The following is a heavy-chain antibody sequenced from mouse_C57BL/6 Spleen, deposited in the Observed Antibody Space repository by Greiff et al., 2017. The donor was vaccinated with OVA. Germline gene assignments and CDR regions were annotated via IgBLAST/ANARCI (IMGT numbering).Heavy chain of an antibody. J-gene: IGHJ1*03. Sequence: DVMLVESGGGLVKPGGSLKLSCAASGFTFSSYAMSWVRQTPEKRLEWVATISDGGSYTYYPDNVKGRFTISRDNAKNNLYLQMSHLKSEDTAMYYCARDGYYGSPSPYWYFDVWGTGTTVTVSS. CDR1: GFTFSSYA. CDR3: ARDGYYGSPSPYWYFDV. CDR2: ISDGGSYT. D-gene: IGHD1-1*01. V-gene: IGHV5-4*01.